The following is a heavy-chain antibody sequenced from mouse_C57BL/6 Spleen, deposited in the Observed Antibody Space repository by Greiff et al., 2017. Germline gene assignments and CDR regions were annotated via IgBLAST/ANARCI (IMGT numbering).Heavy chain of an antibody. CDR2: IYPGDGDT. CDR3: ALTGTFYYFDD. V-gene: IGHV1-82*01. Sequence: QVQLKQSGPELVKPGASVKISCKASGYAFSSSWMNWVKQRPGKGLEWIGRIYPGDGDTNYNGKFKGKATLTADKSSSTAYMQLSSLTSEDSAVYFCALTGTFYYFDDWGQGTTLTVSS. J-gene: IGHJ2*01. D-gene: IGHD4-1*01. CDR1: GYAFSSSW.